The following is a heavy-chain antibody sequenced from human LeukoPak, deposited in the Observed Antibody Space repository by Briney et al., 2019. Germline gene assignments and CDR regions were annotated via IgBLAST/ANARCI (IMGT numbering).Heavy chain of an antibody. J-gene: IGHJ4*02. Sequence: SETLSLTCTVSGGSISSSDHYWGWVRQPPGKGLEWIGRIYYSGSTYYNPSLKSRVTISVDTSKNQFSLKLSSVTAADTAVYYCARQAVAGYYFDYWGQGTLVTVSS. V-gene: IGHV4-39*01. D-gene: IGHD6-19*01. CDR1: GGSISSSDHY. CDR3: ARQAVAGYYFDY. CDR2: IYYSGST.